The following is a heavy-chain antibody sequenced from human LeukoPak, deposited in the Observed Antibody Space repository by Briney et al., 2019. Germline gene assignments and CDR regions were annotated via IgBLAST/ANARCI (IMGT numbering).Heavy chain of an antibody. V-gene: IGHV3-66*01. Sequence: GGSLRLSCEASGFTFSSNHMNWVRQVPGKGLEWVSITYKGGSTYYADSVKGRFTSSRDKSKNKVFLQMSSLRLEDTSVYYCARAYCTGGTCYDDAFDLWGQGTLVTVSS. CDR2: TYKGGST. CDR1: GFTFSSNH. J-gene: IGHJ3*01. D-gene: IGHD2-15*01. CDR3: ARAYCTGGTCYDDAFDL.